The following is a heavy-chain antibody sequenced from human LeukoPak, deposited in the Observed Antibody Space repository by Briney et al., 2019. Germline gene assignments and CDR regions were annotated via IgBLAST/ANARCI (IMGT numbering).Heavy chain of an antibody. CDR2: IIPIFGTA. Sequence: ASVKVSCKASGGTFSSYAISWVRQAPGQGLEWMGGIIPIFGTANYAQKFQGRVTITADKSTSTAYMELSSLRSEDTAVYYCARLIAAAGTNWFDPWGQGTLVTVSS. J-gene: IGHJ5*02. V-gene: IGHV1-69*06. D-gene: IGHD6-13*01. CDR3: ARLIAAAGTNWFDP. CDR1: GGTFSSYA.